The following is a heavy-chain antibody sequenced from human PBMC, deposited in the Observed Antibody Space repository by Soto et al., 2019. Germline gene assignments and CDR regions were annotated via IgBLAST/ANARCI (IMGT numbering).Heavy chain of an antibody. CDR2: IYYSGST. CDR3: ARVDSSGYYYFDY. CDR1: GGSISSGDYY. V-gene: IGHV4-30-4*01. D-gene: IGHD3-22*01. J-gene: IGHJ4*02. Sequence: QVQLQESGPGLVKPSQTLSLTCTVSGGSISSGDYYWSWIRQPPGKVLEWIGYIYYSGSTYYKPSLKRRVTISEDTSKNQFSLKLSSVTAADTAVYYCARVDSSGYYYFDYWGQGTLVTVSS.